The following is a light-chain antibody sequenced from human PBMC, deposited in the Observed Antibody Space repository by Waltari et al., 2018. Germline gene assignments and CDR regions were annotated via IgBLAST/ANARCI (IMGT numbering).Light chain of an antibody. J-gene: IGLJ1*01. V-gene: IGLV2-14*01. CDR3: SSYTSSSTLYV. CDR2: EVS. CDR1: SSDVGGYNY. Sequence: QSALTQPASVSGSPGQSITISCTGTSSDVGGYNYVSWYQQHPGKAPKLMIYEVSNRAAVGSNRFSGYKSGNTASLTISGLQAEDEADYYCSSYTSSSTLYVFGTGTKVTVL.